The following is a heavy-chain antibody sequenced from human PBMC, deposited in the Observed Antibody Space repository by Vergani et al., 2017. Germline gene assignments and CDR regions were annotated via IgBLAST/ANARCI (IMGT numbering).Heavy chain of an antibody. Sequence: QVQLVESGGGVVQPGRSLRLSCAASGFTFSSYGMHWVRQAPGKELEWVAVISYDGSNKYYADSVKGRFTISRDNSKNTLYLQMNSLRAEDTAVYYCAKNGGPHDFWSGYYYYYMDVWGKGTTVTVSS. D-gene: IGHD3-3*01. CDR1: GFTFSSYG. CDR3: AKNGGPHDFWSGYYYYYMDV. CDR2: ISYDGSNK. J-gene: IGHJ6*03. V-gene: IGHV3-30*18.